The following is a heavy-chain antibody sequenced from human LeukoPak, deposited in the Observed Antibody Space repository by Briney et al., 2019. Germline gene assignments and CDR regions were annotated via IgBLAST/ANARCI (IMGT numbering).Heavy chain of an antibody. J-gene: IGHJ4*02. CDR2: ISGSGGRT. V-gene: IGHV3-23*01. D-gene: IGHD3-22*01. CDR3: AKVRTMYYYDSSGYYRYYFDY. CDR1: GFTFSGYA. Sequence: GGSLRLSCAASGFTFSGYAMSWVRQAPGKGLEWVSAISGSGGRTYYADSVKGRFTISRDNSKNTLYLQMNSLRAEDTAVYYCAKVRTMYYYDSSGYYRYYFDYWGQGTLVTVSS.